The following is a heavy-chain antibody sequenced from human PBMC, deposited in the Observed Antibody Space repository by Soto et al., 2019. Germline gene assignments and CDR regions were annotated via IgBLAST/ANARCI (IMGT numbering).Heavy chain of an antibody. V-gene: IGHV3-33*01. CDR2: IWYDGSNK. CDR1: GFTFSSYG. Sequence: QVQLVESGGGVVQPGRSLRLSCAASGFTFSSYGMHWVRQAPGKGLEWVAVIWYDGSNKYYADSVKGRFTISRDNSKNTLYLQMNSLRAEDTAVYYCARGENLYSGSYYGEAYWGQGTLVTVSS. J-gene: IGHJ4*02. CDR3: ARGENLYSGSYYGEAY. D-gene: IGHD1-26*01.